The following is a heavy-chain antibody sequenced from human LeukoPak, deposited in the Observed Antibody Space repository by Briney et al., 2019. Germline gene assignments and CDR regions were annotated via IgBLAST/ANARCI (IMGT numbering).Heavy chain of an antibody. Sequence: SGGSLRLSCAASVFTFSSYSMNWVRQAPGKGLEWVSSISSSSSYIYYADSVKGRFTISRDNAKNSLYLQMNSLRAEDTAVYYCARTHMTTVTPGSGFDYWGQGTLVTVSS. CDR2: ISSSSSYI. D-gene: IGHD4-17*01. CDR3: ARTHMTTVTPGSGFDY. CDR1: VFTFSSYS. J-gene: IGHJ4*02. V-gene: IGHV3-21*01.